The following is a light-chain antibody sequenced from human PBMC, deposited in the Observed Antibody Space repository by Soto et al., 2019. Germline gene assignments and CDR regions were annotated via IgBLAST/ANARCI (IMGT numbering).Light chain of an antibody. CDR3: QQRSNWPPRFT. V-gene: IGKV3-11*01. CDR1: QSVSSY. J-gene: IGKJ3*01. Sequence: EIVLTQSPATLSLSPGERATLSCRASQSVSSYLAWYQQKPGQAPRLLIYDASNRATGIPARFSGSGSGTVFTLTMSSLEPEDFAVYYCQQRSNWPPRFTFGPGTKVDIK. CDR2: DAS.